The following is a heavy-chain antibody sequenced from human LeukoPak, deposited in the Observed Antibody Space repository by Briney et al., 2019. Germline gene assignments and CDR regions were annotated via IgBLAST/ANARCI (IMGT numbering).Heavy chain of an antibody. J-gene: IGHJ4*02. CDR2: IKSDGSST. V-gene: IGHV3-74*01. CDR3: ARESGGSYVDY. Sequence: GGSLRLSCAASGFTFSSYWMHWVRQAPGKGLVWVSRIKSDGSSTSYADSVKGRFTISRDNAKNTLYLQMNSLRAEDTAVYYCARESGGSYVDYWGQGTLVTVSS. CDR1: GFTFSSYW. D-gene: IGHD1-26*01.